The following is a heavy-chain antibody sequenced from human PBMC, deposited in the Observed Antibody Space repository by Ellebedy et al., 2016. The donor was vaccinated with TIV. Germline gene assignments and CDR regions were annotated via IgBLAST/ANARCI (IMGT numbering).Heavy chain of an antibody. CDR2: ISAYNGNT. CDR3: ARRGYGDYSGDY. J-gene: IGHJ4*02. CDR1: GYTFTSYG. Sequence: ASVKVSCXASGYTFTSYGISWVRQAPGQGLEWMGWISAYNGNTNYAQKLQGRVTMTTDTSTSTVYMELSSLRSEDTAVYYCARRGYGDYSGDYWGQGTLVTVSS. D-gene: IGHD4-17*01. V-gene: IGHV1-18*01.